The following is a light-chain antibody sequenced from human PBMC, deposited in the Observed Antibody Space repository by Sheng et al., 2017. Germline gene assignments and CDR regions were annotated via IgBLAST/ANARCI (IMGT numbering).Light chain of an antibody. V-gene: IGKV3-20*01. CDR3: QQYGSSPLVT. CDR2: GAS. J-gene: IGKJ1*01. Sequence: EIVMTQSPATLSVSPGERATLSCRASQSVSSSYLAWYQQKAGQAPRLLIYGASSRATGIPDRFSGSGSGTDFTLTISRLEPEDFAVYYCQQYGSSPLVTFGQGTKVEIK. CDR1: QSVSSSY.